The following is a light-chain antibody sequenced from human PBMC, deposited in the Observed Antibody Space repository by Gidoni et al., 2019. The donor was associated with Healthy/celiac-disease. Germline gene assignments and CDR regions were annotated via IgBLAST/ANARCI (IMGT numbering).Light chain of an antibody. V-gene: IGKV3-20*01. CDR1: QSVSSSY. CDR3: QQYGSSPFT. J-gene: IGKJ3*01. Sequence: VLTPSPGTLSLSPGERATLPCRASQSVSSSYLAWYQQKPGQAPRLLIYGASSRDTGIPDRFSGSGSGTDFTLTISRLEPEDFAVYYCQQYGSSPFTFGPGTKVDIK. CDR2: GAS.